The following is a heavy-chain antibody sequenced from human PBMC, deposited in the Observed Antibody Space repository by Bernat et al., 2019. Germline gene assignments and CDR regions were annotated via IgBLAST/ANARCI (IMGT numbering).Heavy chain of an antibody. CDR3: ARDRYYDSSGYYYSDAFDI. D-gene: IGHD3-22*01. J-gene: IGHJ3*02. CDR2: IIPIFGTA. Sequence: QVQLVQSGAEVKKPGSSMKVSCKASGGTFSSYAISWVRQAPGQGLEWMGGIIPIFGTANYAQKFQGRVTITADESTSTAYMELSSLRSEDTAVYYCARDRYYDSSGYYYSDAFDIWGQGTMVTVSS. V-gene: IGHV1-69*01. CDR1: GGTFSSYA.